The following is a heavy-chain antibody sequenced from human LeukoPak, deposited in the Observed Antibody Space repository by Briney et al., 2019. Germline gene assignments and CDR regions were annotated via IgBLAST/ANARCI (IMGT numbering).Heavy chain of an antibody. J-gene: IGHJ4*02. CDR1: GFTFSSYG. D-gene: IGHD3-22*01. Sequence: GGSLRLSCAASGFTFSSYGMHWVRQAPGKGLEWVAVISYDGSNKYYVDSVKGRFTISRDNTKNLLYLQMNSLRAEDTAVYYCGRDPYYDSLDYWGQGTLVTVSS. V-gene: IGHV3-30*03. CDR2: ISYDGSNK. CDR3: GRDPYYDSLDY.